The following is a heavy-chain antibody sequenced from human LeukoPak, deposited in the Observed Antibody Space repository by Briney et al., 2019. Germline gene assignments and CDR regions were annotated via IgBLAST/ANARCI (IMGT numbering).Heavy chain of an antibody. D-gene: IGHD2-15*01. CDR2: INPNSGGT. Sequence: ASVKVSCKASGYTFTGYYMHWVRQAPGHGLEWMGWINPNSGGTNYAQKFQGRVTMTRDTSISTAYMELSRLRSDDTAVYYCARRFVARENWFDPWGQGTLVTVSS. CDR1: GYTFTGYY. J-gene: IGHJ5*02. CDR3: ARRFVARENWFDP. V-gene: IGHV1-2*02.